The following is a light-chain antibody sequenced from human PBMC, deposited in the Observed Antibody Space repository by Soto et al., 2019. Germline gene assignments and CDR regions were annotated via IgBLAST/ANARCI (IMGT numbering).Light chain of an antibody. CDR2: NPN. V-gene: IGLV1-44*01. J-gene: IGLJ2*01. CDR3: AAWDDILSIVV. Sequence: QPVLTQPPSMSASPGQTITISCSGTRSNIGQNTLNWFQQLKGSAPTLLISNPNHRPSGVRDRFSASKSGTSASLTISGLRADDEADYYCAAWDDILSIVVFGGGTKLTVL. CDR1: RSNIGQNT.